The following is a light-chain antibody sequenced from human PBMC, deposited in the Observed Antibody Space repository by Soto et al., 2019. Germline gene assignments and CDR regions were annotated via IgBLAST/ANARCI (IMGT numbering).Light chain of an antibody. CDR3: QQYGSSPIT. J-gene: IGKJ5*01. CDR1: QSVSSSY. CDR2: DAS. V-gene: IGKV3D-20*01. Sequence: EIVLTQSPATLSLSPGERATLSCGASQSVSSSYLAWYQQKPGLAPRLLIYDASSRATGIPDRFSGSGSGTDFTLTISRLEPEDFAVYYCQQYGSSPITFGQGTDWRLN.